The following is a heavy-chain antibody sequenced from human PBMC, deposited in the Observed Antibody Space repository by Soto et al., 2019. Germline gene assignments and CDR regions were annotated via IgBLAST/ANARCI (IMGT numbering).Heavy chain of an antibody. J-gene: IGHJ5*02. D-gene: IGHD3-10*01. Sequence: ASVKVSCKASGYTFTSYGITWVRQAPGQGLEWMGWINVYNGNTKYAQKVQGRVTMTTDTSTSTAYMELRSLRSDDTAVYYCARGVGSGSYYNQYNWFDPWGQGTLVTVSS. V-gene: IGHV1-18*01. CDR3: ARGVGSGSYYNQYNWFDP. CDR1: GYTFTSYG. CDR2: INVYNGNT.